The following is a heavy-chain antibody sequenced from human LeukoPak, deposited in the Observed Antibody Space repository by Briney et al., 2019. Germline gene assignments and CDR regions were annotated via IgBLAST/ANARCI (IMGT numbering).Heavy chain of an antibody. V-gene: IGHV4-39*07. CDR2: IYYSGST. CDR1: GGSISSNSYY. D-gene: IGHD3-22*01. J-gene: IGHJ3*02. Sequence: SKTLSLTCAVSGGSISSNSYYWGWIRQPPGKGLEWIGSIYYSGSTYYNPSLKSRVTISVDTSKNQFSLKLSSVTAADTAVYYCASYYYDSSGPIWGQGTMVTVSS. CDR3: ASYYYDSSGPI.